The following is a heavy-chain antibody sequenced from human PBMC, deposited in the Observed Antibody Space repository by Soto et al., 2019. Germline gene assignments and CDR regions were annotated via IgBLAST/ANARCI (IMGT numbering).Heavy chain of an antibody. CDR3: ARGGGIVLSLFDY. CDR1: GGSISSGGYY. Sequence: PSETLSLTCTVSGGSISSGGYYWSWIRQHPGKGLEWIGYIYYSGSTYYNPSLKSRVTISVDTSKNQFSLKLSSVTAADTAVYYCARGGGIVLSLFDYWGQGTLVTVSS. CDR2: IYYSGST. V-gene: IGHV4-31*03. D-gene: IGHD2-8*01. J-gene: IGHJ4*02.